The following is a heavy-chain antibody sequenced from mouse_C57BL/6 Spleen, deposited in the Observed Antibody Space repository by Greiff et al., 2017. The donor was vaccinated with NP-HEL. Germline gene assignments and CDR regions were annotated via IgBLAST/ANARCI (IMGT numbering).Heavy chain of an antibody. D-gene: IGHD1-1*01. CDR2: IDPSDSYT. Sequence: VQLQQSGAELVMPGASVKLSCKASGYTFTSYWMHWVKQRPGQGLEWIGEIDPSDSYTNYNQKFKGKSTLTVDKSSSTAYMQLSSLTSEDSAVYYCARLYYGRGFDYWGQGTTLTVSS. CDR1: GYTFTSYW. V-gene: IGHV1-69*01. J-gene: IGHJ2*01. CDR3: ARLYYGRGFDY.